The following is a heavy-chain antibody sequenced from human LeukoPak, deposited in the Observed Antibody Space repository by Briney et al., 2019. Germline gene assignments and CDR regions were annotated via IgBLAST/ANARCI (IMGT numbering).Heavy chain of an antibody. Sequence: GGSLRLSCAASGFTFDDYAMHWVRQAPGKGLEWVSGISWNSGSIGYADSVKGRFTISRDNAKNPLYLQMNSLRAEDTALYYCAKDGRRYSSGWHIDYWGQGTLVTVSS. CDR2: ISWNSGSI. J-gene: IGHJ4*02. CDR1: GFTFDDYA. CDR3: AKDGRRYSSGWHIDY. D-gene: IGHD6-19*01. V-gene: IGHV3-9*01.